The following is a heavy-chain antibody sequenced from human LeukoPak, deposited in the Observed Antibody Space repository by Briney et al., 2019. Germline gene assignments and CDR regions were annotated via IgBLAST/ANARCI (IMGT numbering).Heavy chain of an antibody. CDR1: SGSISNYY. CDR3: ARRSPGNWAYDY. J-gene: IGHJ4*02. V-gene: IGHV4-4*07. D-gene: IGHD3-16*01. CDR2: IYTSGST. Sequence: SETLSLTGTVSSGSISNYYWSWIRQPAGKGLEWIGRIYTSGSTNYNPSLKSRVIMSVDTSKNQFSLRLSSVTAADTAVYFCARRSPGNWAYDYWGQGTLVTVSS.